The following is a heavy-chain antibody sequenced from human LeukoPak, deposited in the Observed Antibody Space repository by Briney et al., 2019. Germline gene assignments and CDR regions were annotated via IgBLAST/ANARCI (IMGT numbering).Heavy chain of an antibody. CDR3: ARGTCGGDCYSMGYYFDY. D-gene: IGHD2-21*02. Sequence: ASVKVSCKASGYTFTSYGISWVRQAPGQGLEWMGWIRAYNGNTNYAQKLQGRVTMTTDTSTSTAYMELRSLRSDDTAVYYCARGTCGGDCYSMGYYFDYWGQGTLVTVSS. CDR2: IRAYNGNT. V-gene: IGHV1-18*01. CDR1: GYTFTSYG. J-gene: IGHJ4*02.